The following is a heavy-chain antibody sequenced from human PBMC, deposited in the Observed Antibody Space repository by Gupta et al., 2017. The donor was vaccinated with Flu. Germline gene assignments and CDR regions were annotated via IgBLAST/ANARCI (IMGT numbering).Heavy chain of an antibody. D-gene: IGHD5-24*01. V-gene: IGHV4-39*01. Sequence: QLQLQESGPGLVRPSETLSLTCTVSGGSSNSTSYYWGWNRHPPGKGLEWIGSFHYSGNTYYNPSLKSRVTLSVDSSKNQLSLKLSSVTAADTAMYYCASHNNYACDYWGQGTLVTVSS. CDR1: GGSSNSTSYY. CDR3: ASHNNYACDY. J-gene: IGHJ4*02. CDR2: FHYSGNT.